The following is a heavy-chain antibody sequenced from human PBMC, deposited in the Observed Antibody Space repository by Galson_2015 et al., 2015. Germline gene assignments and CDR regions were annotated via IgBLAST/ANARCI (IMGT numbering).Heavy chain of an antibody. Sequence: SLRLSCAASGFTFSSYAMSWVRQAPGKGLEWVSIISGSGGSTYYADSVKGRFTISRDNSKNTLYLQMNGLRAEDTAVYYCARSAYESSGYHSGVNVWGQGTTVSVSS. CDR1: GFTFSSYA. CDR3: ARSAYESSGYHSGVNV. V-gene: IGHV3-23*01. CDR2: ISGSGGST. D-gene: IGHD3-22*01. J-gene: IGHJ6*02.